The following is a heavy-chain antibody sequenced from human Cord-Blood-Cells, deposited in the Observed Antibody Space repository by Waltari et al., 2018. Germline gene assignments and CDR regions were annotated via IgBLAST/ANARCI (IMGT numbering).Heavy chain of an antibody. CDR1: GGSISSYY. V-gene: IGHV4-59*08. CDR3: AGWFRELFDY. J-gene: IGHJ4*02. Sequence: QVQLQESGPGLVKPSETLSLTCTVSGGSISSYYWSWIRQPPGKGLEWIGYIYYSGGTNYNPSLKSRVTISVDTSKNQFSLKLSSVTAADTAVYYCAGWFRELFDYWGQGTLVTVSS. D-gene: IGHD3-10*01. CDR2: IYYSGGT.